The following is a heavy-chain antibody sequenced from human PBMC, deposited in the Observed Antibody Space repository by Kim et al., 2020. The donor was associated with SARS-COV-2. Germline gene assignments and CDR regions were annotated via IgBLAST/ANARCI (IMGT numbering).Heavy chain of an antibody. V-gene: IGHV3-30*04. J-gene: IGHJ4*02. D-gene: IGHD3-10*01. CDR1: GFTFSSYA. CDR3: ARDRSEDGSYLY. Sequence: LSLTCAASGFTFSSYAMHRVRQAPGKGLEWVAVISYDGSNKYYADSVKGRFTISRDNSKNTLYLQMNSLRAEDTAVYYCARDRSEDGSYLYWGQGTL. CDR2: ISYDGSNK.